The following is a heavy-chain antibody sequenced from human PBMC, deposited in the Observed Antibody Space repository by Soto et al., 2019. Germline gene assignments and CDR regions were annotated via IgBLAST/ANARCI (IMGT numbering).Heavy chain of an antibody. J-gene: IGHJ4*02. CDR3: AKERAARGIDY. CDR2: ISTSGGNT. D-gene: IGHD6-6*01. Sequence: EVQLLESGGGLVQPGGSLRLSCAASGFTFSNYALTWVRQAPGKGLEWVSNISTSGGNTDYADSVRGRFTISRDNSKNTVYLQVNSLRGEDTAIYYCAKERAARGIDYWGQGTLVTVSS. V-gene: IGHV3-23*01. CDR1: GFTFSNYA.